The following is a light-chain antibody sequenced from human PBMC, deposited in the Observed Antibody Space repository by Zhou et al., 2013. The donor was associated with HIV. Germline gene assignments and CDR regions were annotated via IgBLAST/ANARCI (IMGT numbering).Light chain of an antibody. Sequence: DIQMTQSPSSVSASVGDRVTITCRASQAVRNYLAWFRQHPGKAPKSLMYAASTLERGVPSRFSGSGSGTDFTLTISSLQPEDFAIYYCQQFNSDPLTFGGGTKVEIK. CDR2: AAS. CDR1: QAVRNY. CDR3: QQFNSDPLT. V-gene: IGKV1-16*01. J-gene: IGKJ4*01.